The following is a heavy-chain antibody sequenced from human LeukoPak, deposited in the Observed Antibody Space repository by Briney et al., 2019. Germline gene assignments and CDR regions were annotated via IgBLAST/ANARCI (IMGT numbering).Heavy chain of an antibody. CDR2: IYYSGST. J-gene: IGHJ5*02. CDR1: GGSISSYY. CDR3: ARGPSSSGYDSEWFGP. Sequence: SETLSLTCTVSGGSISSYYWSWIRQPPGKGLEWIGYIYYSGSTNYNPSLKSRVTISVDTSKNQFSLKLSSVTAADTAVYYCARGPSSSGYDSEWFGPWGQGTLVTVSS. V-gene: IGHV4-59*08. D-gene: IGHD5-12*01.